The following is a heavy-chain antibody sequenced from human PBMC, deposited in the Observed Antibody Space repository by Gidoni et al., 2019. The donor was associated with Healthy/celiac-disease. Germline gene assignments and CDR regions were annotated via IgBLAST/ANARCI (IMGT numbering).Heavy chain of an antibody. CDR3: ARGYCSSTSCYFSTVGLSSSHSLDY. J-gene: IGHJ4*02. V-gene: IGHV3-33*01. Sequence: QVQLVESGGGVVQPGRSLRLSCAASGFTFSSYGMHWVSQAPGKGLEWVAVIWYDGSNKYYADSVKGRFTISRDNSKNTLYLQMNSLRAEDTAVYYCARGYCSSTSCYFSTVGLSSSHSLDYWGQGTLVTVSS. CDR1: GFTFSSYG. CDR2: IWYDGSNK. D-gene: IGHD2-2*01.